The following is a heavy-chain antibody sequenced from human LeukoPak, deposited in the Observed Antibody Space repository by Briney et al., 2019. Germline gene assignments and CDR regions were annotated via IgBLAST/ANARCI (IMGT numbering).Heavy chain of an antibody. V-gene: IGHV3-30*02. Sequence: GGSLRLSCAASGFTFGSYGMHWVRQAPGKGLEWVAFIRYDGSNKYYADSVKGRFTISRDNSKNTLYLQMNSLRAEDTAVYYCAKDRVATSHFDYWGQGTLVTVSS. D-gene: IGHD5-24*01. CDR2: IRYDGSNK. CDR3: AKDRVATSHFDY. J-gene: IGHJ4*02. CDR1: GFTFGSYG.